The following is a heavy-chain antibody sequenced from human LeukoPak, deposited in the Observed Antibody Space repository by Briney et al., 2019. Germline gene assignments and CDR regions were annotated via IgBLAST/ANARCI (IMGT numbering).Heavy chain of an antibody. CDR3: ARGPSLWGWRYPFKFDY. D-gene: IGHD5-18*01. V-gene: IGHV4-39*01. CDR1: GGSIINSGYY. Sequence: PSETLSLTCTVSGGSIINSGYYWGWIRQPPGKGLEWIGSAYYSGNTYYNPSLKSRVTISVDTSKNQFSLKLSSVTAADTAVYYCARGPSLWGWRYPFKFDYWGQGTLVTVSS. CDR2: AYYSGNT. J-gene: IGHJ4*02.